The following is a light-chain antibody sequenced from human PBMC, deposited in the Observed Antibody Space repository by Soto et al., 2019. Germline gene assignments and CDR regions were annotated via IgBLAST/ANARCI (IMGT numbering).Light chain of an antibody. CDR3: QHYHRYAPMYT. V-gene: IGKV1-5*01. J-gene: IGKJ2*01. CDR1: QSISSW. Sequence: DIQMTQSPSTLSASVGDRVTITCGASQSISSWLAWYQQKPGKAPELLIYDASALKSGVPSRFSGSGSGTEFTHTISSLQPDEFATYYCQHYHRYAPMYTVGQGTKLEIK. CDR2: DAS.